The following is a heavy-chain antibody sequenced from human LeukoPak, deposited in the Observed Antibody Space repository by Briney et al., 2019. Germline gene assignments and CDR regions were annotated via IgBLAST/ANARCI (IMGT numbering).Heavy chain of an antibody. J-gene: IGHJ2*01. D-gene: IGHD6-19*01. Sequence: GGSLRLSCAASGFTFSDAWMTWVRQAPGKGLEWVGRVKSKTDAGTADYGAPVKGRFTISRDDSKNTLYLEMNSLKTEDTAVYYCTTQYSSAWGWSLDLWGRGTLVTVSS. V-gene: IGHV3-15*01. CDR3: TTQYSSAWGWSLDL. CDR2: VKSKTDAGTA. CDR1: GFTFSDAW.